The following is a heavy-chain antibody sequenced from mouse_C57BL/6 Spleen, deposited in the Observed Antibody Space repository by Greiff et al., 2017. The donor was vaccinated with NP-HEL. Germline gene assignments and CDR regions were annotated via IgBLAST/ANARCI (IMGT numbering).Heavy chain of an antibody. J-gene: IGHJ2*01. V-gene: IGHV5-4*01. D-gene: IGHD1-1*01. CDR1: GFTFSSYA. CDR3: ARDINLFDY. CDR2: ISDGGSYT. Sequence: EVKVVESGGGLVKPGGSLKLSCAASGFTFSSYAMSWVRQTPEKRLEWVATISDGGSYTYYPDNVKGRFTISRDNAKNNLYLQMSHLKSEDTAMYYCARDINLFDYWGQGTTLTVSS.